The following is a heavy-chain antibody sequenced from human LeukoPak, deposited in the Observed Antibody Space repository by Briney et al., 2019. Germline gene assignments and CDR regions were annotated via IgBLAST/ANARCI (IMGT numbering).Heavy chain of an antibody. CDR1: GGSFSGYY. CDR3: ARERGRPIFGVVKHWFDP. CDR2: INHSGST. D-gene: IGHD3-3*01. Sequence: SETLSLTCAVYGGSFSGYYWSWIRQPPGKGLEWIGEINHSGSTNYNPSLKSRVTISVDTSKNQLSLKLSSVTAADTAVYYCARERGRPIFGVVKHWFDPWGQGNLVTVSS. J-gene: IGHJ5*02. V-gene: IGHV4-34*01.